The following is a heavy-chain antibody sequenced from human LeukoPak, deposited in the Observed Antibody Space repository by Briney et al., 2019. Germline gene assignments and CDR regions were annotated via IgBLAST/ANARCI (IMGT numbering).Heavy chain of an antibody. CDR2: INPNSGGT. D-gene: IGHD2-2*01. CDR3: ARDPQEDIVVVPAAP. CDR1: GYTFTGHY. V-gene: IGHV1-2*02. J-gene: IGHJ4*02. Sequence: GASVKVSCKASGYTFTGHYMHWVRQAPGQGLEWMGWINPNSGGTNYAQKFQGRVTMTRDTSISTAYMELSRLRSDDTAVYYCARDPQEDIVVVPAAPWGQGTLVTVSS.